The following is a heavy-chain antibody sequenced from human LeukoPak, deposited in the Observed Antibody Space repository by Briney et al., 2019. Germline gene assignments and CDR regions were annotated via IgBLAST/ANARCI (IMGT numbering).Heavy chain of an antibody. Sequence: GSVSVSCKASGYTFTDYYMHWVRQAPGQGGEGMGWINPNSGGTNYAQKFQGRVTMTSDTSITTAYMELSSLRSDDTAMYYCARDRGRISDYYGSGRSLHYYMDVWGRGTTVTVSS. D-gene: IGHD3-10*01. CDR2: INPNSGGT. CDR3: ARDRGRISDYYGSGRSLHYYMDV. V-gene: IGHV1-2*02. J-gene: IGHJ6*03. CDR1: GYTFTDYY.